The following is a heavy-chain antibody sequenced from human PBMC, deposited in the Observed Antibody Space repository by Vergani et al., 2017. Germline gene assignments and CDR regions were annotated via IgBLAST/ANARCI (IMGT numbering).Heavy chain of an antibody. CDR1: GFTFDDYA. CDR3: ARDCSGGSCYSPSYGMDV. CDR2: ISWNSGSI. J-gene: IGHJ6*02. Sequence: EVQLVESGGGLVQPGRSLRLSCAASGFTFDDYAMHWVRQAPGKGLEWVSGISWNSGSIGYADSVKGRFTISRDNAKNSLYLQMNSLRAEDTASYYCARDCSGGSCYSPSYGMDVWGQGTTVTVSS. V-gene: IGHV3-9*01. D-gene: IGHD2-15*01.